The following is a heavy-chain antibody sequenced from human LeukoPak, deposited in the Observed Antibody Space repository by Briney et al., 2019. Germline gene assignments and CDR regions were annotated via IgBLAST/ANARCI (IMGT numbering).Heavy chain of an antibody. Sequence: GGSLRLSCAASGFNFEDYGMSWVRQVPGKGLEWVAVISYDGSNEYYADSVKGRFTISRDNAKNSLYLQMNSLRAEDTAVYYCARDDYGGMDVWGKGTTVTVSS. V-gene: IGHV3-30*03. J-gene: IGHJ6*04. CDR2: ISYDGSNE. D-gene: IGHD4-23*01. CDR1: GFNFEDYG. CDR3: ARDDYGGMDV.